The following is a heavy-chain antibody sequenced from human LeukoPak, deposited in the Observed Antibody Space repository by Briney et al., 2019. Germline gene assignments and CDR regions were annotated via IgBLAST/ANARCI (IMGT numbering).Heavy chain of an antibody. D-gene: IGHD3-22*01. Sequence: SETLSLTCTVSGGSISSSTYYWGWIRQPPGKGLEWIGSVYYSGSTYYNSSLKSRVTISVDTSKNQFSLKLSSVTAADTAVYYCARDPTTWFYFDYWGQGTLVTVSS. V-gene: IGHV4-39*07. CDR2: VYYSGST. CDR1: GGSISSSTYY. J-gene: IGHJ4*02. CDR3: ARDPTTWFYFDY.